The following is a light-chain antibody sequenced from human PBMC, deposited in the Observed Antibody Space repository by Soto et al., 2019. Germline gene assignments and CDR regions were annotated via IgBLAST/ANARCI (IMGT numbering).Light chain of an antibody. V-gene: IGKV1-27*01. CDR2: AAS. CDR1: QSISNY. CDR3: QKYNSALGT. Sequence: DIQMTQSPSSLSASVGDRVTITCRASQSISNYLNWYQRKPGKVPKLLIYAASTLQSGVPSRFSGSGSGTDFTLTISSLQPEDVATYYCQKYNSALGTFGQGTKVDI. J-gene: IGKJ1*01.